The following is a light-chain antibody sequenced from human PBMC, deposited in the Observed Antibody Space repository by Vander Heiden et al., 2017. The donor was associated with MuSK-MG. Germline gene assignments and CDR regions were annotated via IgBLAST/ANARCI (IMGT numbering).Light chain of an antibody. Sequence: QLVLTQSPSPAASLAASVKLTCTPSSGHSSYGIAWHQQQPETGPRYLMKLNSDGSHRKGDGIPDRFSGSSSAAARSITISSLQSEDEADYYCQNWGTGIMVFGGGTKLTVL. V-gene: IGLV4-69*01. CDR1: SGHSSYG. CDR3: QNWGTGIMV. CDR2: LNSDGSH. J-gene: IGLJ3*02.